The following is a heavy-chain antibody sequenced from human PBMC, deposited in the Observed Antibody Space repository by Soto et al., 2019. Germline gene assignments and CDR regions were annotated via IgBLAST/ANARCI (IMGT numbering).Heavy chain of an antibody. V-gene: IGHV3-11*01. J-gene: IGHJ6*02. Sequence: GGSLRLSCAASGFTFSDYYMSWIRQAPGKGLEWVSYISSSGSTIYYADSVKGRFTISRDNAKNSLYLQMNSLRAEDTAVYYCARAAFPFLEWVPYGMDVWGQGTTVTVSS. CDR2: ISSSGSTI. CDR1: GFTFSDYY. D-gene: IGHD3-3*02. CDR3: ARAAFPFLEWVPYGMDV.